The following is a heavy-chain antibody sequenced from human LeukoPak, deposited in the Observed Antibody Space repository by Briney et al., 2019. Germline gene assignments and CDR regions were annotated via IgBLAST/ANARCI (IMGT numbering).Heavy chain of an antibody. V-gene: IGHV4-59*08. J-gene: IGHJ6*02. CDR1: GGSIRSYY. Sequence: PSETLSLTCTVSGGSIRSYYCSWIRQPPGKGLEWVGYVYYSGSTSYNPSLKSRVTISVDASKNQFSLKLSSVTAADTAVYYCARHFTGPGTYTPYFGMDVWGQGTTVTVPS. D-gene: IGHD3-16*01. CDR2: VYYSGST. CDR3: ARHFTGPGTYTPYFGMDV.